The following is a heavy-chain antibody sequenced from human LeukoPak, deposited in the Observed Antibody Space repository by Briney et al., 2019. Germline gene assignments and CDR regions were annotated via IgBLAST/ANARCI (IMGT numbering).Heavy chain of an antibody. CDR2: ICTAGDT. Sequence: PGGSLRLSCAASGFTFSSYDMHWVRHAPGKGLEWVSAICTAGDTYYPGSVKGRFTISRENAKNSLYLQMNSLRAGDTAVYYCARATPEAYYGMDVWGQGTTVTVSS. J-gene: IGHJ6*02. V-gene: IGHV3-13*01. CDR3: ARATPEAYYGMDV. CDR1: GFTFSSYD.